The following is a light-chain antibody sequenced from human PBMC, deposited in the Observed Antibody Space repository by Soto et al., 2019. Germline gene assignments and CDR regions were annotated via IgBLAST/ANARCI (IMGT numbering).Light chain of an antibody. CDR1: SSDVGGSNY. CDR3: SSYTSSSLYV. J-gene: IGLJ1*01. CDR2: DVS. Sequence: QSFLTQPASVSGPPGQSITISCTGTSSDVGGSNYVSWYQQLPGKAPKLMIYDVSDRPSGVSNRFSGSKSGNTASLTISGLQAEDEADYYCSSYTSSSLYVFGTGTKVTVL. V-gene: IGLV2-14*01.